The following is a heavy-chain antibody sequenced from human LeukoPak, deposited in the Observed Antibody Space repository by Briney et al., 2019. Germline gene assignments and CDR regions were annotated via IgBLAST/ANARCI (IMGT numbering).Heavy chain of an antibody. CDR1: GYTSTSYG. Sequence: ASVKVSCKASGYTSTSYGISWVRQAPGQGLEWMGWISAYNGNTNYAQKLQGRVTMTTDTSTSTAYMELRSLRSDDTAVYYCARDPTYCGGDCYGGDRWFDPWGQGTLVTVSS. J-gene: IGHJ5*02. CDR2: ISAYNGNT. CDR3: ARDPTYCGGDCYGGDRWFDP. V-gene: IGHV1-18*01. D-gene: IGHD2-21*02.